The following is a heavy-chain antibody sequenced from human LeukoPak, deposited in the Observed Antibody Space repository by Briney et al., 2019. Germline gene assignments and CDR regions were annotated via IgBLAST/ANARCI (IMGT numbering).Heavy chain of an antibody. Sequence: PGGSLRLSRAASGFTFSDYPMTWVRQAPGKGLESVTLISGSGSSTYYADSVKGRFTISRDNARNTVNLRMNSLRVEDTAVYYCAKVEAYCSGGSCHPTFESWGQGTLVTVSS. V-gene: IGHV3-23*01. J-gene: IGHJ4*02. D-gene: IGHD2-15*01. CDR2: ISGSGSST. CDR3: AKVEAYCSGGSCHPTFES. CDR1: GFTFSDYP.